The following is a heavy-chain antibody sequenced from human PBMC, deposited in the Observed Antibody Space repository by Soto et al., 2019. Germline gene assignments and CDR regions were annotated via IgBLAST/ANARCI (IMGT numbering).Heavy chain of an antibody. CDR1: GYIFTGYY. V-gene: IGHV1-2*02. CDR3: ARGLAGGHYPIDY. J-gene: IGHJ4*02. CDR2: INPNSGAT. D-gene: IGHD3-16*01. Sequence: QVQLVQSGAEVREPGASVKVSCKASGYIFTGYYIHWVRQVPGQGLEWMGWINPNSGATNFAQKFQGRVTMTRITSIGTAYMELSPDTTAVYYCARGLAGGHYPIDYWGQGTLVTVSS.